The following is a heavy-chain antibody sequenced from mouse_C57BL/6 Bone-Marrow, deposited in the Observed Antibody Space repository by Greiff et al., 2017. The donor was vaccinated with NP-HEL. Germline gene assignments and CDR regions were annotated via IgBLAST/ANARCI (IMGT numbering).Heavy chain of an antibody. CDR3: ARWFPGYFDV. Sequence: QVQLKQPGAELVKPGASVKMSCKASGYTFTSYWITWVKQRPGQGLEWIGDIYPGSGSTNYNEKFKSKATLTVDTSSSTAYMQLSSLTSEDSAVYYCARWFPGYFDVWGTGTTVTVSS. CDR2: IYPGSGST. D-gene: IGHD2-2*01. V-gene: IGHV1-55*01. J-gene: IGHJ1*03. CDR1: GYTFTSYW.